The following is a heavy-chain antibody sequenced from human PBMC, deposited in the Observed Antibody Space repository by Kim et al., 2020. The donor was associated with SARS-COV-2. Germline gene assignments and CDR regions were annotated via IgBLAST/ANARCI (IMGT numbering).Heavy chain of an antibody. J-gene: IGHJ6*02. Sequence: ASVKVSCKASGYTFTSYGISWVRQAPGQGLEWMGWISAYNGNTNYAQKLQGRVTMTTDTSTSTAYMELRSLRSDDTAVYYCASVSRPITIFGVVIIDPRNYYYGMDVWGQGTTVTVSS. CDR2: ISAYNGNT. CDR3: ASVSRPITIFGVVIIDPRNYYYGMDV. V-gene: IGHV1-18*01. D-gene: IGHD3-3*01. CDR1: GYTFTSYG.